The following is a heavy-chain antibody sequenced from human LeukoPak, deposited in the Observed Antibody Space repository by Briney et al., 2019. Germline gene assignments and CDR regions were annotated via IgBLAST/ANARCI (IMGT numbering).Heavy chain of an antibody. CDR1: GFTFSKHG. J-gene: IGHJ4*02. CDR3: AKDINSHCRGDCSDY. D-gene: IGHD2-15*01. Sequence: GGSLRLSCAASGFTFSKHGMHWVRQAPGKGLEGVAFIRNDGSNKYYVDSVKGRFTISRDNSKNTVDLQMNSLRAGGTAVYYCAKDINSHCRGDCSDYWGQGTLVIVSS. CDR2: IRNDGSNK. V-gene: IGHV3-30*02.